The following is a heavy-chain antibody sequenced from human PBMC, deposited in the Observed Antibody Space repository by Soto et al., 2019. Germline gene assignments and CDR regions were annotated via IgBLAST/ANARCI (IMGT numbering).Heavy chain of an antibody. CDR3: SRVGGYYGDYPNFDY. V-gene: IGHV4-59*01. J-gene: IGHJ4*02. CDR2: IYYSGST. Sequence: KTSETLSLTCIVSGSSISPFYWSWIRQPPGKGLEWIGNIYYSGSTNYNPSLKSRVTISVDTSKRQFSLNLYSMTAADTAVYYCSRVGGYYGDYPNFDYWGQGTRVTVSS. CDR1: GSSISPFY. D-gene: IGHD4-17*01.